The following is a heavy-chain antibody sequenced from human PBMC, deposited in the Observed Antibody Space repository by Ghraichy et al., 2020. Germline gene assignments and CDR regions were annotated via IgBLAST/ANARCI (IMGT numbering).Heavy chain of an antibody. D-gene: IGHD2-15*01. CDR3: ARGPLGDCSGGSCYSALDY. J-gene: IGHJ4*02. CDR2: MSSTTSSM. CDR1: GFTFSTYS. Sequence: GGSLRLSCAASGFTFSTYSMNWVRLAPGQGLEWVSYMSSTTSSMYYADSVKGRFTISRDNVKNSLYLQMNSLRAEDTAVYYCARGPLGDCSGGSCYSALDYWGQGTLVTVSS. V-gene: IGHV3-48*01.